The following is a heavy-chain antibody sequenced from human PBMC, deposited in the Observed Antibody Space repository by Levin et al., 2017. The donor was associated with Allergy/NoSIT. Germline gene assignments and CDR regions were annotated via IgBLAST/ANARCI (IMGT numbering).Heavy chain of an antibody. CDR3: VRRFAASSNWDFDY. Sequence: SETLSLPFPFSFFSLFLLLSSFFFLLPPPGKGLEWIASIYYSGTTYYNPSLKSRVTISVDTSKNQFSLKLTSVTAADTAVYYCVRRFAASSNWDFDYWGQGTLVTVSS. V-gene: IGHV4-39*01. CDR1: FFSLFLLLSS. J-gene: IGHJ4*02. CDR2: IYYSGTT. D-gene: IGHD4-11*01.